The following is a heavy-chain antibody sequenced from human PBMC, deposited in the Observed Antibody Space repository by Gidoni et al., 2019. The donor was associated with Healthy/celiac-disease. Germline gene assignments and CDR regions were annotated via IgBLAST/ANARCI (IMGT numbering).Heavy chain of an antibody. D-gene: IGHD2-15*01. Sequence: QVQLVQFGAEVKKPGSSVKVSCKASGSTFSSSAIRWVRQAPGQGLEWMGGIIPICGTANYAQKFQGRVTITADESTSTAYMELSSLRSEDTAVYYCARSRDYCSGGSCYSRFDYYYGMDVWGQGTTVTVSS. CDR1: GSTFSSSA. V-gene: IGHV1-69*01. CDR3: ARSRDYCSGGSCYSRFDYYYGMDV. J-gene: IGHJ6*02. CDR2: IIPICGTA.